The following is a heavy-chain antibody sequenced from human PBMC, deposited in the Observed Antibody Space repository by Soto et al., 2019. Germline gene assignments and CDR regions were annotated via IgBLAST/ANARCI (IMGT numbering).Heavy chain of an antibody. V-gene: IGHV3-30*03. J-gene: IGHJ4*02. CDR3: AGEVASGY. CDR1: GFTFSSYG. CDR2: ISYDGSVK. D-gene: IGHD2-21*01. Sequence: QVQLVESGGDVVQPGRSLRLSCAASGFTFSSYGMHWVRQAPGKGLEWVAVISYDGSVKYYADSVKGRFTISRDNSKNALKLQMNSLRAEDTAVYYCAGEVASGYWGQGTLVTVSS.